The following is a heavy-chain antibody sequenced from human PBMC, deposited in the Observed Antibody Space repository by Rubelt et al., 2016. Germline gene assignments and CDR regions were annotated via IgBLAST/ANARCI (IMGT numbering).Heavy chain of an antibody. D-gene: IGHD4-23*01. V-gene: IGHV3-33*01. J-gene: IGHJ4*02. CDR3: ARGLRSTVVTPPFDY. CDR2: IWYDGSNK. Sequence: GFTFSSYGMHWVRQAPGKGLEWVAVIWYDGSNKYYADSVKGRFTISRDNSKNTLYLQMNSLRAEDTAVYYCARGLRSTVVTPPFDYWGQGTLVTVSS. CDR1: GFTFSSYG.